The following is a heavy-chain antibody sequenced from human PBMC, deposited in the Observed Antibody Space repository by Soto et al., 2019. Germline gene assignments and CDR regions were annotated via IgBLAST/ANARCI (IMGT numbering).Heavy chain of an antibody. CDR2: ISSSSSYI. CDR3: ARGNHYAAPSHFDY. V-gene: IGHV3-21*01. J-gene: IGHJ4*02. Sequence: PGGSLRLSCAASGFTFSSYSMNWVRQAPGKGLEWVSSISSSSSYIYYADSVKGRFTISRDNAKNSLYLQMNSLRAEDTAVYYCARGNHYAAPSHFDYWGQGTLVTVSS. D-gene: IGHD2-2*01. CDR1: GFTFSSYS.